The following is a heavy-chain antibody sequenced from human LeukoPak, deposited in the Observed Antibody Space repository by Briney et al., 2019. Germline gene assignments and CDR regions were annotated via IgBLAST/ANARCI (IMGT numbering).Heavy chain of an antibody. J-gene: IGHJ5*02. D-gene: IGHD6-13*01. CDR1: GGSISTYY. V-gene: IGHV4-59*01. CDR3: ARGSSPAYSSSWYDS. Sequence: SETLSRTCTVSGGSISTYYWSWIRQPPGKGLEWIGYIYYSGNTNYNPSLKSRVSISVDTSKNQFSLKLSSVSAADTAVYYCARGSSPAYSSSWYDSWGQGTLVTVSS. CDR2: IYYSGNT.